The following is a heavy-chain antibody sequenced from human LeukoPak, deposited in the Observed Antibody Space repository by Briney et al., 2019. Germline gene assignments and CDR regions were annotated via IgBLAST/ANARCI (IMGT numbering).Heavy chain of an antibody. V-gene: IGHV3-23*01. CDR1: GFTFSSYW. CDR2: ISGSGEST. D-gene: IGHD6-13*01. CDR3: AKDFLGSSWTFDY. J-gene: IGHJ4*02. Sequence: GGSLRLSCAASGFTFSSYWMSWVRQAPGRGLEWVSGISGSGESTYNADSVKGRFTISRDNSKNTLYLQMNSLRAEDTAVYYCAKDFLGSSWTFDYWGQGTLVTVSS.